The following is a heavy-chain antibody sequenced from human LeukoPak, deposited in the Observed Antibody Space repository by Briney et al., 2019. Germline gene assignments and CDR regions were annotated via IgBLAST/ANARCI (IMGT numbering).Heavy chain of an antibody. CDR3: AKDLDSSGYYLTFDY. D-gene: IGHD3-22*01. V-gene: IGHV3-23*01. J-gene: IGHJ4*02. Sequence: ISGIGGSTYYADSVKRPFTISRDNSKNTLYLQMNSLRAEDTAVYYRAKDLDSSGYYLTFDYWGQGTLVTVSS. CDR2: ISGIGGST.